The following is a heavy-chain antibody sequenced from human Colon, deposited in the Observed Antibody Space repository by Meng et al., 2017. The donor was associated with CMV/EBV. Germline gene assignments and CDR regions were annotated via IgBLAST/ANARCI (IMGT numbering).Heavy chain of an antibody. Sequence: SCAASGVPFRDNYMGWVRQAPVKGLQFVARVRNKGASYSTEYAASVKGRFIITRDDSKNSVYLQMNSLKTEDTAVYYCTKDYLGAGGHWGQGTLVTVSS. CDR3: TKDYLGAGGH. CDR2: VRNKGASYST. D-gene: IGHD1-26*01. CDR1: GVPFRDNY. J-gene: IGHJ4*02. V-gene: IGHV3-72*01.